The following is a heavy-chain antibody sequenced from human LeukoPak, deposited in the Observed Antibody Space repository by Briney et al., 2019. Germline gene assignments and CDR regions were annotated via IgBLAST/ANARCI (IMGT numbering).Heavy chain of an antibody. V-gene: IGHV1-69*06. CDR3: AREGGRGNLWFGEGGLFDP. D-gene: IGHD3-10*01. CDR1: GCTFSSYA. J-gene: IGHJ5*02. CDR2: IIPIFGTA. Sequence: SSVKVSCKASGCTFSSYAISWVRQAPGQGLEWMGWIIPIFGTANYAQKFQGRVTITGNKSTSTAYMELSSLRSEDTAEYYGAREGGRGNLWFGEGGLFDPWVEGTLVTVSS.